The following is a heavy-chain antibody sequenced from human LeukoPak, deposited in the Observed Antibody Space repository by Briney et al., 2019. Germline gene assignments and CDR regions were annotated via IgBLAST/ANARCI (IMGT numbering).Heavy chain of an antibody. CDR1: GFTFDDYA. J-gene: IGHJ6*03. CDR3: AKGGYCSSTSCYMDV. CDR2: ISWNSGSI. D-gene: IGHD2-2*01. Sequence: PGRSLRLSCAASGFTFDDYAMHWVRQAPRKGLEWVSGISWNSGSIGYADSVKGRFTISRDNAKNSLYLQMNSLRAEDMALYYCAKGGYCSSTSCYMDVWGKGTTVTVSS. V-gene: IGHV3-9*03.